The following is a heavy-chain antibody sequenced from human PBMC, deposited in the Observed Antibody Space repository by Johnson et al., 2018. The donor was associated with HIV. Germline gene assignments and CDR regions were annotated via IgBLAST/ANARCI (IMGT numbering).Heavy chain of an antibody. CDR1: GFTFSSYW. Sequence: QVQLVESGGGLVQPGGSLRLSCAASGFTFSSYWMSWVRQAPGKGLEWVSVISFDGSNKYYADSVKGRFTISRDNSKNTLYLQMNSLGAEDTAVYYCAKVGQKRGPVRRGAFDIWGQWTMVTVSS. CDR2: ISFDGSNK. V-gene: IGHV3-30*18. CDR3: AKVGQKRGPVRRGAFDI. D-gene: IGHD6-25*01. J-gene: IGHJ3*02.